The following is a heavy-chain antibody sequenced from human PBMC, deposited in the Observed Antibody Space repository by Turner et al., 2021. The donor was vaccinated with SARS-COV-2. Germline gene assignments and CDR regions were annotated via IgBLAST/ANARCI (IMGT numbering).Heavy chain of an antibody. Sequence: LQLQESGPELVKPSETLSLTCHVSGGSIKDSPFYWGWIRQPPGKGLEWIGHIYYVGNTHFNPSLESRVTMSLDASKGQFSLSLSSVSAADTAIYYCATLWRTSVAPFDYWGQGTLVSVSS. CDR1: GGSIKDSPFY. V-gene: IGHV4-39*01. CDR2: IYYVGNT. J-gene: IGHJ4*02. CDR3: ATLWRTSVAPFDY. D-gene: IGHD3-10*01.